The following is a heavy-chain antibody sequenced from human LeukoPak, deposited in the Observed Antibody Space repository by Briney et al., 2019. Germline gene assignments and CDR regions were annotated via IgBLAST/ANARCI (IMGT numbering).Heavy chain of an antibody. CDR1: GFTFSTYT. V-gene: IGHV3-23*01. Sequence: HPGGSLRLSCAASGFTFSTYTMYWVRHPPGKSLEWVSIIGNNGGGIHYADSVKGRFTISRDNFKNALYLQMHRLRVEDTAVYYCAIDPNWGTHSWGQGVLVTVSS. D-gene: IGHD7-27*01. CDR2: IGNNGGGI. J-gene: IGHJ1*01. CDR3: AIDPNWGTHS.